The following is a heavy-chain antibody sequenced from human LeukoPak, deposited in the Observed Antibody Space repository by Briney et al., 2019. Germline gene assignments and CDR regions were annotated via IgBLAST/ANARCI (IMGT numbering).Heavy chain of an antibody. CDR2: IYHSGST. CDR1: GGSISSGGYS. J-gene: IGHJ4*02. V-gene: IGHV4-30-2*01. D-gene: IGHD4-23*01. CDR3: ARGTTVVTGIDY. Sequence: SQTLSLTCAVSGGSISSGGYSWSWIRQPPGKGLEWIGYIYHSGSTYYNPSLKSRVTISVDRSKNQFSLKLSSVTAADTAVYYCARGTTVVTGIDYWGQGTLVTVSS.